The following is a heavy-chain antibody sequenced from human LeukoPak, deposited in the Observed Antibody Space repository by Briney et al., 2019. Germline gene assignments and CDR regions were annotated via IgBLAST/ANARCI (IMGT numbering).Heavy chain of an antibody. J-gene: IGHJ4*02. D-gene: IGHD3-10*01. Sequence: PGGSLRLSCAASGFTFSNYWMHWVRQAPGKGLVWVSGINSDGSTTYYADSVKGRFTISRENAKNTLYLQMNSLRAEDTAVYYCVKDLHGYGSLDYWGQGSLVTVSS. CDR1: GFTFSNYW. CDR3: VKDLHGYGSLDY. CDR2: INSDGSTT. V-gene: IGHV3-74*01.